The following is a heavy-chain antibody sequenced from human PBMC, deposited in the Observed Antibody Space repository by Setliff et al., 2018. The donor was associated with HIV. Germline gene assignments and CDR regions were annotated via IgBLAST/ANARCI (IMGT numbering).Heavy chain of an antibody. D-gene: IGHD3-9*01. CDR2: IEQDGTEK. V-gene: IGHV3-7*01. CDR3: ASEDYDLLTGYRGGSPGDY. Sequence: AGSLRLSCAASGFTFSSYWMSWVRQAPGKGLEWVANIEQDGTEKYYVDSVKGRFTISRDNAKNSLYLQMNSLRAEDTAVYYCASEDYDLLTGYRGGSPGDYWGQGTLVTVSS. J-gene: IGHJ4*02. CDR1: GFTFSSYW.